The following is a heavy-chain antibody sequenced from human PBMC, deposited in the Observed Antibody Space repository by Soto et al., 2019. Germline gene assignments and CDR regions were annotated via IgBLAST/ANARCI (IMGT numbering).Heavy chain of an antibody. J-gene: IGHJ5*02. Sequence: PSETLSLTCAVSGGSMNSGGYSWSWIRQPPGKGLEWLGYIYLSGSTSYNPSLNSRVTISVDRSKNQFSLKLFSVTAADTALYYCARHCTSNNCTPAGGIDPWGQGTLVTVSS. CDR1: GGSMNSGGYS. V-gene: IGHV4-30-2*01. CDR3: ARHCTSNNCTPAGGIDP. D-gene: IGHD2-8*01. CDR2: IYLSGST.